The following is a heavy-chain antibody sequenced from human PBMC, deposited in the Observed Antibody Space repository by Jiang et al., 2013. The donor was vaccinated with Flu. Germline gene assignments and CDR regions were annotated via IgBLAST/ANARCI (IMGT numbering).Heavy chain of an antibody. CDR2: STLTVVA. J-gene: IGHJ4*02. D-gene: IGHD4-17*01. V-gene: IGHV1-2*02. Sequence: EWMDESTLTVVAQTIAQKFQGRVTMTRDTSISTAYMELSRLRSDDTAVYYCARSDGDYVRYYFDYWGQGTLATVSS. CDR3: ARSDGDYVRYYFDY.